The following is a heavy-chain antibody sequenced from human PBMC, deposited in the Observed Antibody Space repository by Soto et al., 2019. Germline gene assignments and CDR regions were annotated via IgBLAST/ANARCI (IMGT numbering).Heavy chain of an antibody. V-gene: IGHV3-74*01. Sequence: GGSLRLSCAASGFNFTHHWMHWVRQAPGKGLVWVSRITSDGKSKAYAESVKGRFAISRDNAKNTVYLQMNGLTVEDTAVYYCARESGDWPLNWFDPWGQGTLVAVSS. CDR3: ARESGDWPLNWFDP. D-gene: IGHD2-21*02. J-gene: IGHJ5*02. CDR2: ITSDGKSK. CDR1: GFNFTHHW.